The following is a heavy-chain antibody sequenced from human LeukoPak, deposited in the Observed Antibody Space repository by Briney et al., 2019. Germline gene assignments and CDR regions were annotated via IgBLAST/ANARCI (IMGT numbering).Heavy chain of an antibody. CDR3: ARDVRVGRLLDAFDI. CDR1: GYTFTSYG. D-gene: IGHD2-21*01. CDR2: ISAYNGNT. Sequence: ASVKVSCKASGYTFTSYGISWVRQAPGQGLEWMGWISAYNGNTNYAQKLQGRVTMTTDTSTSTAYMKLRSLRSDDTAVYYCARDVRVGRLLDAFDIWGRGTMVTVSS. J-gene: IGHJ3*02. V-gene: IGHV1-18*01.